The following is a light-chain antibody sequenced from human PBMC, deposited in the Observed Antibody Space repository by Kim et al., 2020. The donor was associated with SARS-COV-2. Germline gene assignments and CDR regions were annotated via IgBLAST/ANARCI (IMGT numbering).Light chain of an antibody. J-gene: IGKJ4*01. CDR1: QNIITY. Sequence: LSPGERATLSCRASQNIITYLAWYQQKPGRAPRLLIYDASNRATGIPARFSGSGSGTDFTLTISSLEPEDFAVYYCQQRSSWPLTFGGGTKVDIK. CDR3: QQRSSWPLT. V-gene: IGKV3-11*01. CDR2: DAS.